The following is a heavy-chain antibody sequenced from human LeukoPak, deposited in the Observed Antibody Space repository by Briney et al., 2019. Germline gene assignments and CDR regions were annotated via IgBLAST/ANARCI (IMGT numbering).Heavy chain of an antibody. D-gene: IGHD6-13*01. CDR3: ARQQLVPSPFDY. J-gene: IGHJ4*02. CDR1: GGSISSGSYY. CDR2: IYTSGST. V-gene: IGHV4-61*02. Sequence: SETLSLTCTVSGGSISSGSYYWSWIRQPAGKGLEWIGRIYTSGSTNYNPSLKSRVTISVDTSKNQFSLKLSSVTAADTAVYCCARQQLVPSPFDYWGQGTLVTVSS.